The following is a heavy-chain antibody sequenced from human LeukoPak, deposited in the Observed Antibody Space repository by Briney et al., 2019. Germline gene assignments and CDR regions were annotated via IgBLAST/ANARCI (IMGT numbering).Heavy chain of an antibody. CDR2: INPNSGGT. CDR1: GYTFTGYY. CDR3: ATAPAGWLVPFDY. V-gene: IGHV1-2*02. J-gene: IGHJ4*02. Sequence: GASVKVSCKASGYTFTGYYMHWVRQAPGQGLEWMGWINPNSGGTNYAQKLQGRVTMTRDTSISTAYMELSRLRSDDTAVYYCATAPAGWLVPFDYWGQGTLVTVSS. D-gene: IGHD6-19*01.